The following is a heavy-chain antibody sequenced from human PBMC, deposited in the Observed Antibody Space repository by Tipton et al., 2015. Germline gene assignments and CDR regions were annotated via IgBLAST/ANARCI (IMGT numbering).Heavy chain of an antibody. CDR3: ARGSTYYYYGVDV. J-gene: IGHJ6*02. CDR1: GGSISSGDYY. CDR2: IYYSGST. Sequence: TLSLTCTVSGGSISSGDYYWSWMRQPPGKGLEWIGYIYYSGSTNYNPSLKSRVTISVDTSKNQFSLKLSSVTAADTAVYYCARGSTYYYYGVDVWGQGTTVTVSS. V-gene: IGHV4-61*08.